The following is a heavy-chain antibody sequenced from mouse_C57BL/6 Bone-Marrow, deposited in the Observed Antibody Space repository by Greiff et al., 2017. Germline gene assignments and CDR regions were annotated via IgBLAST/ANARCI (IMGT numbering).Heavy chain of an antibody. CDR2: IDPSNGYT. V-gene: IGHV1-69*01. Sequence: QVQLQQSGAELVMPGASVKLSCKASGYTFTSYWMHWVKQRPGQGLEWIGEIDPSNGYTNYNQKFKGKATLTVDKSSSTAYMQLSSLTSEDSAVYYCARERDDYYVAWFAYWGQGTLVTVSA. J-gene: IGHJ3*01. CDR3: ARERDDYYVAWFAY. D-gene: IGHD2-3*01. CDR1: GYTFTSYW.